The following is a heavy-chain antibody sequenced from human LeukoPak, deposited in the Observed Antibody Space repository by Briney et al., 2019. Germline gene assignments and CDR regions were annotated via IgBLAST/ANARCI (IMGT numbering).Heavy chain of an antibody. D-gene: IGHD6-19*01. J-gene: IGHJ4*02. V-gene: IGHV3-23*01. CDR3: AREHSSGWGSFDY. CDR1: GFTFRSHD. Sequence: GGSLRLSCAASGFTFRSHDMSWVRQAPGKGLEWVSGISASGGSTFYADSVKGRFTISRDNSKNTLYLQMNGLRAEDTAVYYCAREHSSGWGSFDYWGQGTLVTVSS. CDR2: ISASGGST.